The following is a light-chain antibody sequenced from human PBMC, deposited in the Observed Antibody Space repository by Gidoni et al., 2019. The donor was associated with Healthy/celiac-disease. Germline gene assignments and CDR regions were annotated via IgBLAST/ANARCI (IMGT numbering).Light chain of an antibody. CDR2: DVS. J-gene: IGLJ2*01. V-gene: IGLV2-8*01. Sequence: QSALTQPPSASRSPGQTVTISCTGTSSEVGGYNYVSWYQQHPGKSTKLMIYDVSKRPSGVPDRFSGSKSGNTASLTVSGLQAEDEADYYCSSYAGSNVVFGGGTKLTVL. CDR1: SSEVGGYNY. CDR3: SSYAGSNVV.